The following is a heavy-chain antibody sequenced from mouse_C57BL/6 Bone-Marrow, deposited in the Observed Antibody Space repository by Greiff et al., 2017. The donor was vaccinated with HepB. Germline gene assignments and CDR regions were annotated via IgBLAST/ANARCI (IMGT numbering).Heavy chain of an antibody. CDR2: INPSSGYT. CDR3: ARKAGRAWFAY. D-gene: IGHD3-1*01. CDR1: GYTFTSYT. Sequence: QVQLQQSGAELARPGASVKMSCKASGYTFTSYTMHWVKQRPGQGLEWIGYINPSSGYTKSNQKFKDKATLTADKSSSTAYMQLSSLTSEDSAVYYCARKAGRAWFAYWGQGTLVTVSA. V-gene: IGHV1-4*01. J-gene: IGHJ3*01.